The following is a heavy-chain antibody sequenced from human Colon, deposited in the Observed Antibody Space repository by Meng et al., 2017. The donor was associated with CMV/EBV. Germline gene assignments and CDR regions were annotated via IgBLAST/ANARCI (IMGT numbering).Heavy chain of an antibody. CDR3: TKGRGLLASASNY. J-gene: IGHJ4*02. CDR1: GFSVSNYA. D-gene: IGHD1-26*01. V-gene: IGHV3-23*01. Sequence: ASGFSVSNYAMSWVRQAPGKGLEWVSSTTGSGDSTYYADSVKGRLAITRDNYKNTLYLQMNSLRAEDTAIYYCTKGRGLLASASNYWGQGNLVTVSS. CDR2: TTGSGDST.